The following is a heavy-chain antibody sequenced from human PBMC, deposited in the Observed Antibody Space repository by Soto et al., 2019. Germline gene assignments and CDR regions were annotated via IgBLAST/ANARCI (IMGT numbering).Heavy chain of an antibody. CDR2: INHSGST. V-gene: IGHV4-34*01. Sequence: SETLSLTCAVYGGSFSGYYWSWIRQPPGKGLEWIGEINHSGSTNYNPSLKSRVTISVDTSKNQFSLKLSSVTAADTAVYYCARGRGGSGWYRGHGWFDPWGQGTLVTVSS. CDR3: ARGRGGSGWYRGHGWFDP. J-gene: IGHJ5*02. D-gene: IGHD6-19*01. CDR1: GGSFSGYY.